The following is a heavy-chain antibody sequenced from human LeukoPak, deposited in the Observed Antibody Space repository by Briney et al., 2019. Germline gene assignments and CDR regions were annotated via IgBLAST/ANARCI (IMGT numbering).Heavy chain of an antibody. Sequence: PGGSLRLSCAASGFTFSGYWMHWVRQAPGKGLAWVSVIRSDGSITTYADSVRGRFTISRDTAKNTLYVQMNSLRAEDTAVYYCARDGRSGNFDKWGQGTLVSVS. CDR2: IRSDGSIT. CDR1: GFTFSGYW. J-gene: IGHJ4*02. CDR3: ARDGRSGNFDK. V-gene: IGHV3-74*01. D-gene: IGHD1-26*01.